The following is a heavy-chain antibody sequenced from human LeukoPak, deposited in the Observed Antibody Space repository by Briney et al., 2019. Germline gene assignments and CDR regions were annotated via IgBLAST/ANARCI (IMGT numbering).Heavy chain of an antibody. D-gene: IGHD2-2*01. Sequence: SETLSLTCTVSGGSISSSSYYWGWIRQPPGKGLEWIGSIYYSGSTYYNPSLKSRVTISVDTSKNQFSLKLSSVTAADTAVYYCARGRVGLRYCSSTSCSYYYYYHGMDVWGQGTTVTVSS. CDR2: IYYSGST. CDR1: GGSISSSSYY. J-gene: IGHJ6*02. V-gene: IGHV4-39*01. CDR3: ARGRVGLRYCSSTSCSYYYYYHGMDV.